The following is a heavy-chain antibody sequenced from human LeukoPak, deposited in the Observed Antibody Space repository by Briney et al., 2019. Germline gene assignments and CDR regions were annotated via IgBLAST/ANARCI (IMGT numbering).Heavy chain of an antibody. CDR2: IYRSGST. CDR3: AREGSSSYYYYYYMDV. J-gene: IGHJ6*03. CDR1: GYSISSGYY. D-gene: IGHD6-6*01. Sequence: PSETLSLTCAVSGYSISSGYYWGWIRQPPGKGREWIGTIYRSGSTYYNSSLQGRVTISVDTSKNQFSLKLSSVTAADTAVYYCAREGSSSYYYYYYMDVWGKGTTVTVSS. V-gene: IGHV4-38-2*02.